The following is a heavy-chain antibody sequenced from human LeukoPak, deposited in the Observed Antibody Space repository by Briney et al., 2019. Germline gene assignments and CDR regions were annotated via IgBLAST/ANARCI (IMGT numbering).Heavy chain of an antibody. CDR1: GFSLSTSGMC. CDR3: ARIREVTTPGAFDI. J-gene: IGHJ3*02. V-gene: IGHV2-70*11. Sequence: SGPTLVNPTQTLTLTCTFSGFSLSTSGMCVSWIRQPPGEALEWLARIDWDDDKYYSTSLKTRLTISKDTSKNQVVLTMTNMDPVDTATYYCARIREVTTPGAFDIWGQGTLVTVSS. D-gene: IGHD4-17*01. CDR2: IDWDDDK.